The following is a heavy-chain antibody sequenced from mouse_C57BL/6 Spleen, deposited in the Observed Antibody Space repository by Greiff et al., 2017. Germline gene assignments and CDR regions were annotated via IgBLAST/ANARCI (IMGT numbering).Heavy chain of an antibody. Sequence: QVQLQQSGAELVKPGASVKMSCKASGYTFTTYPIEWMKQNHGKSLEWIGNFHPYNDDTKYNEKFKGKATLTVEKSSSTVYLELSRLTSDDSAVYYCARGAAYYSNSYWYFDVWGTGTTVTVSS. D-gene: IGHD2-5*01. CDR2: FHPYNDDT. CDR1: GYTFTTYP. V-gene: IGHV1-47*01. CDR3: ARGAAYYSNSYWYFDV. J-gene: IGHJ1*03.